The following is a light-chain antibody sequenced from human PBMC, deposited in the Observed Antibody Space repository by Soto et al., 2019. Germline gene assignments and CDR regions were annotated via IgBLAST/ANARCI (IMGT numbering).Light chain of an antibody. V-gene: IGKV3-11*01. CDR2: DAS. J-gene: IGKJ1*01. CDR3: QQHAYWPRT. CDR1: QSVSSY. Sequence: EIVLTQSPATLSVSPGERVTLSCRASQSVSSYLAWYQQRPGQAPKLLIYDASNRAAGIPARFSGSGSGTDFTLTISSLEPDDFAVYYCQQHAYWPRTFGQGTKVEIK.